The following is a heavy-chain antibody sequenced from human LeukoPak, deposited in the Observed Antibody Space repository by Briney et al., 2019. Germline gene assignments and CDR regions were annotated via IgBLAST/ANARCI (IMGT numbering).Heavy chain of an antibody. J-gene: IGHJ4*02. D-gene: IGHD6-6*01. Sequence: SETLSLTCNVSGGSFSSYYWSWIRQPPGKGLEWIGGIYYSESTNYATSLKSRVTISVDRSKNQFSMKVSSVTAADTAVYYCARVLSSSSKVFDYWGQGTLVTVSS. CDR3: ARVLSSSSKVFDY. CDR2: IYYSEST. CDR1: GGSFSSYY. V-gene: IGHV4-59*01.